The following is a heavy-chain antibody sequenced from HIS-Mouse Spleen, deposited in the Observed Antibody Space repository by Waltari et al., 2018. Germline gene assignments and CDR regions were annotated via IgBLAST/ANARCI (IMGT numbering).Heavy chain of an antibody. J-gene: IGHJ3*02. D-gene: IGHD6-13*01. V-gene: IGHV3-21*01. CDR2: ISSSSSYI. CDR1: GFTFSSYS. Sequence: EVQLVESGGGLVKPGGSLRLSCAASGFTFSSYSMNWVRQAPGKELEWVSSISSSSSYIYYADSVKGRFTISRDNAKNSLYLQMNSLRAEDTAVYYCARSSSSWYRDAFDIWGQGTMVTVSS. CDR3: ARSSSSWYRDAFDI.